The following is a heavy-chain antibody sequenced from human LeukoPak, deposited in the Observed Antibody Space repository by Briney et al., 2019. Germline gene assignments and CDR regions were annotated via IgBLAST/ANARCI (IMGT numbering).Heavy chain of an antibody. Sequence: GGSLRLSCAASGFTFSGYAMSWVRQAPGKGLEWVSAISGSGGSTYYADSVKGRLTISRDNSKNTLYLQMNSLRAEDTGVYYCAKDIFGQIDAFDIWGQGTMVTVSS. CDR3: AKDIFGQIDAFDI. D-gene: IGHD3-3*01. CDR1: GFTFSGYA. CDR2: ISGSGGST. V-gene: IGHV3-23*01. J-gene: IGHJ3*02.